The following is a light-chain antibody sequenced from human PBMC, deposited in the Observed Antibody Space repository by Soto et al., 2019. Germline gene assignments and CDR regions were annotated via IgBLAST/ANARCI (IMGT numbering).Light chain of an antibody. CDR2: QVS. CDR3: SSYTSKSSRV. CDR1: SSDVGGYYY. Sequence: QSALTQPASVSGSPGQSITISCTGTSSDVGGYYYVSWYQHHPGKAPKLMIYQVSNRPSGVSNRFSGSKSGNTASLTISGLQAEDEADYYCSSYTSKSSRVFGGGTKLTVL. V-gene: IGLV2-14*01. J-gene: IGLJ3*02.